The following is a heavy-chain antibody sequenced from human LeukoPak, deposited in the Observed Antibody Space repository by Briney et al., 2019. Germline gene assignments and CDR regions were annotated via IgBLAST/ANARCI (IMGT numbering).Heavy chain of an antibody. V-gene: IGHV1-18*01. Sequence: ASVKVSCKASGYTFTSYGISWVRQAPGQGLEWMGWISASNGNTNYAQKLQGRVTMTTDTSTSTAYMELRSLRSDDTAVYYCARVRTRTCSTSCYQNWFDPWGQGTLVTVSS. CDR3: ARVRTRTCSTSCYQNWFDP. D-gene: IGHD2-2*01. J-gene: IGHJ5*02. CDR1: GYTFTSYG. CDR2: ISASNGNT.